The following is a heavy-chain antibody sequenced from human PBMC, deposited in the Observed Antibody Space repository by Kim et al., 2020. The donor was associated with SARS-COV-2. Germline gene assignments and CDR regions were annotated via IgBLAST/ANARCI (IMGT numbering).Heavy chain of an antibody. V-gene: IGHV1-69*04. D-gene: IGHD3-22*01. J-gene: IGHJ4*02. CDR3: ARDLGTYYYDSSGYYYFDY. CDR1: GGTFSSYA. CDR2: IIPILGIA. Sequence: SVKVSCKASGGTFSSYAISWVRQAPGQGLEWMGRIIPILGIANYAQKFQGRVTITADKSTSTAYMELSSLRSEDTAVYYCARDLGTYYYDSSGYYYFDYWGQGTLVTVSS.